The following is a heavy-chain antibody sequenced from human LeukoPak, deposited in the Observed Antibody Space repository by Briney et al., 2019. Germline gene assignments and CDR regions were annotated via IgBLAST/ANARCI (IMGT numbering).Heavy chain of an antibody. CDR2: IKPDGSEK. V-gene: IGHV3-7*01. CDR3: ARMSSYCDY. J-gene: IGHJ4*02. D-gene: IGHD2-2*01. Sequence: GGSLRLSCAASGFTFSSYIMNWVRQAPGKGLESVATIKPDGSEKYYVDSVKGRFTISRDNAKSSLYLQMNSLRVEDTGVYFCARMSSYCDYWGQGTLVTVSS. CDR1: GFTFSSYI.